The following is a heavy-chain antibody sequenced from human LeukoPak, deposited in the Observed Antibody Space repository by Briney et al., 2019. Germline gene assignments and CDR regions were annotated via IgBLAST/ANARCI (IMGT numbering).Heavy chain of an antibody. CDR3: ARGHPDYYDSSGYYRDY. D-gene: IGHD3-22*01. CDR1: GGSFSGYY. J-gene: IGHJ4*02. Sequence: SETLSLTCAVYGGSFSGYYWSWIRQPPGKGLEWLGEINHSGSTNYNPSLKSRVTISVDTSKNQFSLKLSSVTAADTAVYYCARGHPDYYDSSGYYRDYWGQGTLVTVPS. CDR2: INHSGST. V-gene: IGHV4-34*01.